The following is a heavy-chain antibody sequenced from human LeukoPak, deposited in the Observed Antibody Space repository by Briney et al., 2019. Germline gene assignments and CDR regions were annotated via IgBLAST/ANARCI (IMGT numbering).Heavy chain of an antibody. J-gene: IGHJ6*04. CDR3: AELGITMIGGV. CDR2: ISSSSYI. CDR1: GFTFSSYS. D-gene: IGHD3-10*02. V-gene: IGHV3-21*01. Sequence: PGGSLRLSCAASGFTFSSYSMNWVRQAPGKGLEWVSSISSSSYIYYADSVKGRLTISRDNAKNSLYLQMNSLRAEDTAVYYCAELGITMIGGVWGKGTTVTISS.